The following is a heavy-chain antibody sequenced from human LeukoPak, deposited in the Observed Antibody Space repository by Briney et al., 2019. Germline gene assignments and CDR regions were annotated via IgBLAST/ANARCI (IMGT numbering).Heavy chain of an antibody. CDR3: ARGLAGTLSTVTNFDY. Sequence: SETLSLTCAVYGGSFSGYYWSWIRQPPGKGLEWIGEINHSGSTNYNPSLKSRVTISVDTSKNQFSLKLNSVTAADTAVYYCARGLAGTLSTVTNFDYWGQGTLVTVSS. CDR1: GGSFSGYY. D-gene: IGHD4-17*01. CDR2: INHSGST. J-gene: IGHJ4*02. V-gene: IGHV4-34*01.